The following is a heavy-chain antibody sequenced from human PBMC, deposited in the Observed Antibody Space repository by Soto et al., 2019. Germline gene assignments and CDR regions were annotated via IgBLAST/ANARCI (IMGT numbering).Heavy chain of an antibody. CDR3: ARALIAARPAAFDI. CDR1: GFTFSSYS. Sequence: GESLKISCAASGFTFSSYSMNWVRQAPGKGLEWVSSISSSSSYIYYADSVKGRFTISRDNAKNSLYLQMNSLRAEDTAVYYCARALIAARPAAFDIWGQGTMVTVSS. J-gene: IGHJ3*02. D-gene: IGHD6-6*01. V-gene: IGHV3-21*01. CDR2: ISSSSSYI.